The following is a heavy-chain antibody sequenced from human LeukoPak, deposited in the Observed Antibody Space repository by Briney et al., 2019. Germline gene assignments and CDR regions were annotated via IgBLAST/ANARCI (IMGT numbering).Heavy chain of an antibody. CDR2: IYYSGST. CDR3: ARGLIAVAGTTLYYYYGMDV. Sequence: SETLSLTCTVSGGSISSYYWSWIRQPPGKGLEWIGYIYYSGSTNYNPSLKSRVTISVDTSKNQFSLKLSSVTAADTAVYYCARGLIAVAGTTLYYYYGMDVWGQGTTVTVSS. J-gene: IGHJ6*02. D-gene: IGHD6-19*01. CDR1: GGSISSYY. V-gene: IGHV4-59*01.